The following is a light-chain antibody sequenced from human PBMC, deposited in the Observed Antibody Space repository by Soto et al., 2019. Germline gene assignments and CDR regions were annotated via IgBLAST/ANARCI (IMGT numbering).Light chain of an antibody. V-gene: IGLV1-36*01. Sequence: QSVLTQPPSVSEAPRQRVTISCSGSSSNIGKNAVNWYQQLPGRAPKLLIYYDDVLPSGVSDRFSGSKSGTSASLAISGLQSEDEADYYCAAWDDRLNGWVFGGGTQLTVL. CDR2: YDD. J-gene: IGLJ3*02. CDR3: AAWDDRLNGWV. CDR1: SSNIGKNA.